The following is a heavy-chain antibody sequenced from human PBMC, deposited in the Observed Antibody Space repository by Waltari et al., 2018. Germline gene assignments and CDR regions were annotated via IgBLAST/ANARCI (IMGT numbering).Heavy chain of an antibody. CDR1: GYTFTDYY. V-gene: IGHV1-2*02. J-gene: IGHJ6*03. CDR3: ARRQSYYGSGSWFYYYMDV. D-gene: IGHD3-10*01. Sequence: QVQLVQSGAEVKTPGASVKVSCKASGYTFTDYYIPWVRRAPGQGLEWMGWINPNHGATNYAQQFQGRVAMTGDTSISTAYMELSRLRADDTAAYYCARRQSYYGSGSWFYYYMDVWGKGTTVTVSS. CDR2: INPNHGAT.